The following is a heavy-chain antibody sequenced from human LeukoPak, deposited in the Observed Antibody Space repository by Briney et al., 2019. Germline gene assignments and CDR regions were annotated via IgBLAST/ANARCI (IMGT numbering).Heavy chain of an antibody. CDR2: IYYSGAT. Sequence: PSETLSLTCTLSVGSISGSTYYWGWIRQPPGKGLEWIESIYYSGATYYNPPLKSRDTVSVTTSKNQFSLKLSSVTAADTAVYYCASRTYRVWGQRTLVTVSS. CDR1: VGSISGSTYY. CDR3: ASRTYRV. D-gene: IGHD1-26*01. J-gene: IGHJ4*02. V-gene: IGHV4-39*01.